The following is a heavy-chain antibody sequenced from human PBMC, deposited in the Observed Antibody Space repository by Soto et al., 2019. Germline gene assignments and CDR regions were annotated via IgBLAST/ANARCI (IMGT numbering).Heavy chain of an antibody. D-gene: IGHD2-2*01. CDR1: GGSISGYY. J-gene: IGHJ6*04. Sequence: SETLSLTCTVSGGSISGYYWSWIRQSPGKGLEYIGYIYYRGSTNYNPSLKSRVTMSVDTSRNQFSLKVNSVTAADTAVYYCARQQLLSFYCALNVWDRGPTVTVSS. CDR2: IYYRGST. V-gene: IGHV4-59*01. CDR3: ARQQLLSFYCALNV.